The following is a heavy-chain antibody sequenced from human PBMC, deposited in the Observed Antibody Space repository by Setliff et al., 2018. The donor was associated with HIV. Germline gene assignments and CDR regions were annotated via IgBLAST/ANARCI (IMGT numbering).Heavy chain of an antibody. V-gene: IGHV4-39*07. D-gene: IGHD4-17*01. J-gene: IGHJ4*02. CDR2: SYSYRGRR. Sequence: ETLSLTCSVSGDSITSSTYYWGWIRQSPGKGLEWIGSSYSYRGRRYYNPSLRSRVTISIDTSKNQFSLNLRSVTAADTAVYYCAKFFGGYGDYMGFDYWGQGTLVTVSS. CDR1: GDSITSSTYY. CDR3: AKFFGGYGDYMGFDY.